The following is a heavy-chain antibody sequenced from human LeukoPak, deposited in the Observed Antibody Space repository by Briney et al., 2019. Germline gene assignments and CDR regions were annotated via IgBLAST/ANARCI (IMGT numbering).Heavy chain of an antibody. V-gene: IGHV4-34*01. CDR3: ARLRARGYCSSTSCPVNWFDP. CDR2: INHSGST. Sequence: SETLSLTCAVYGGSFSGYYWSWIRQPPGKGLEWIGEINHSGSTNYNPSLKSRVTISVDTSKNQFSLKLSSVTAADTAVYYCARLRARGYCSSTSCPVNWFDPWGQGTLVTVSS. J-gene: IGHJ5*02. CDR1: GGSFSGYY. D-gene: IGHD2-2*01.